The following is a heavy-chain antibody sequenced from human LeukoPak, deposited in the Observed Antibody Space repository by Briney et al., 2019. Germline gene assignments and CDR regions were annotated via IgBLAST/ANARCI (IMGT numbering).Heavy chain of an antibody. Sequence: SSETLSLTCTVSGGSISSYYWSWLRQPPGKGLEWIGYIYYSGSTNYNPSLKSRVTISVDTSKNQFSLKLSSVTAADTAVYYCARHAYYYDSSGYHNYFDYWGQGTLVTVSS. CDR2: IYYSGST. V-gene: IGHV4-59*08. D-gene: IGHD3-22*01. CDR3: ARHAYYYDSSGYHNYFDY. J-gene: IGHJ4*02. CDR1: GGSISSYY.